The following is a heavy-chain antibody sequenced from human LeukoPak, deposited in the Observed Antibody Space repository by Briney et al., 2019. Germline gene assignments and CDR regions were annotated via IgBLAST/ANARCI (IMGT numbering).Heavy chain of an antibody. J-gene: IGHJ4*02. CDR1: GFTFSSYA. CDR2: ISYDGSNK. Sequence: GGSLRLSCAASGFTFSSYAMHWVRQAPGKGLEWVAVISYDGSNKYYADSVKGRFTISRDNSKNTLYLQMNSLRAEDTAVYYCAKGALVPAAMFVYWGQGTLVTVSS. D-gene: IGHD2-2*01. CDR3: AKGALVPAAMFVY. V-gene: IGHV3-30-3*01.